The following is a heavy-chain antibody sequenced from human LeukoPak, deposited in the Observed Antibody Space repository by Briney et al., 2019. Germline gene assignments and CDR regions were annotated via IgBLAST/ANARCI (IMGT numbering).Heavy chain of an antibody. CDR2: ISSSSSYI. CDR3: ARDRFDSSGYYPGF. D-gene: IGHD3-22*01. Sequence: GGSLRLSCAASGFTFSSHAMNWVRQAPGKGLEWVSSISSSSSYIYYADSVKGRFTISRDNAKNSLYLQMNSLRAEDTAVYYCARDRFDSSGYYPGFWGQGTLVTVSS. CDR1: GFTFSSHA. J-gene: IGHJ4*02. V-gene: IGHV3-21*01.